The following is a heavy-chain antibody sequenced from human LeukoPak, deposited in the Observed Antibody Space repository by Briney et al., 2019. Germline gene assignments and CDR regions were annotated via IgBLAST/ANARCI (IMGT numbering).Heavy chain of an antibody. CDR2: ISSSSSYI. CDR3: ASDYYDILTGYADFDY. J-gene: IGHJ4*02. D-gene: IGHD3-9*01. V-gene: IGHV3-21*01. Sequence: GGSLRLSCAASGFTFSSYSMNWVRQAPGKGLEWVSSISSSSSYIYYADSVKGRFTISRDNAKNSLYLQMNSLRAEDTALYYCASDYYDILTGYADFDYWGQGTLVTVSS. CDR1: GFTFSSYS.